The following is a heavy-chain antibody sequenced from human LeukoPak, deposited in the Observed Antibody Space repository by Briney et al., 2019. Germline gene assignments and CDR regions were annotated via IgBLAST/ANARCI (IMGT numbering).Heavy chain of an antibody. J-gene: IGHJ4*02. CDR3: AKDRRNDFDY. CDR2: ISWNSGSI. CDR1: GFTFDDYT. D-gene: IGHD1-14*01. V-gene: IGHV3-9*01. Sequence: GGSLRISCAASGFTFDDYTMHWVLQAPGKGLEWVSGISWNSGSIGYADSVKGRFTISRDNAKNSLYLQMNSLRGDDTALYYCAKDRRNDFDYWGQGTLVTVSS.